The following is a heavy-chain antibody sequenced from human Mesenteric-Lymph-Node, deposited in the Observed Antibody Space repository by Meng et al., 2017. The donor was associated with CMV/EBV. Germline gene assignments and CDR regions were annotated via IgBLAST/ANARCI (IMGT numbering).Heavy chain of an antibody. CDR1: GFTFSTYA. CDR2: ITSNGGST. Sequence: SGFTFSTYAMHWVRQAPGKGLEYVSSITSNGGSTYHANSVEGRFTISRDNSKNTLYLQMGSLRAEDMAVYYCARASGSYYSDWFDPWGQGTLVTVSS. V-gene: IGHV3-64*01. CDR3: ARASGSYYSDWFDP. J-gene: IGHJ5*02. D-gene: IGHD1-26*01.